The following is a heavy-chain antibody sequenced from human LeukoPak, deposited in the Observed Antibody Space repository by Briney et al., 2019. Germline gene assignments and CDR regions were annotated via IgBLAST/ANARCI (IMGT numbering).Heavy chain of an antibody. CDR1: GFTFSSYA. D-gene: IGHD3-10*01. CDR2: ISYDGSNK. Sequence: GGSLRLSCAASGFTFSSYAMHWVRQAPGKGLEWVAVISYDGSNKYYADSVKGRFTISRDNSKNTLYLQMNSLRAEDTAVYYCARNSNTMVRGEDWFDPWGQGTLVTVSS. V-gene: IGHV3-30-3*01. J-gene: IGHJ5*02. CDR3: ARNSNTMVRGEDWFDP.